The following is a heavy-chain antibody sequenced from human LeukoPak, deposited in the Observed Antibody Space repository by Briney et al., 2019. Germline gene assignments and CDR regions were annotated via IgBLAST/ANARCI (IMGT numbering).Heavy chain of an antibody. V-gene: IGHV3-30*01. CDR1: GFTFTEYA. J-gene: IGHJ4*02. D-gene: IGHD3-10*01. CDR3: ARDSTYYYSSGSSGPHYFDY. Sequence: GGSLRLSCAASGFTFTEYAMHWVRQAPGKGLEWVALISYDGSRTEYADSVEGRFTISRDNSRNTLYLQLNSLGPEDAAVYYCARDSTYYYSSGSSGPHYFDYWGQGALVTVSS. CDR2: ISYDGSRT.